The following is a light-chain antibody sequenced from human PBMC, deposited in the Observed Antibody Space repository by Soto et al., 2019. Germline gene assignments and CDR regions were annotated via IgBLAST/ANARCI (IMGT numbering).Light chain of an antibody. CDR2: GAS. CDR1: QSINSN. V-gene: IGKV3-11*01. J-gene: IGKJ4*01. Sequence: IVMTQSPATLSVSPGERATLSCRASQSINSNLAWYQQKPGQAPRLLMYGASIRAAGVPDRFSGSGSGTDFTLTISSLEPEDFAVYYCQQRSNWPLTFGGGTKVDIK. CDR3: QQRSNWPLT.